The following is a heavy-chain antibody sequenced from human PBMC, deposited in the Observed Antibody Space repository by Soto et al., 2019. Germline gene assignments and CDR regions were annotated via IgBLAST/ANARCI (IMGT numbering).Heavy chain of an antibody. D-gene: IGHD3-22*01. CDR3: ARVGYFDSDGFPGPYDY. V-gene: IGHV1-3*01. J-gene: IGHJ4*02. CDR1: GYNFTKYS. Sequence: QVQLVQSAADVKKPGASVKVSCQASGYNFTKYSIYWVRQAPGQRLEWMGWINGGKDNARYSQKFQGRVTITQSSSASTVFMELSGLRSEDTAVYYCARVGYFDSDGFPGPYDYWGQGTLVTVSS. CDR2: INGGKDNA.